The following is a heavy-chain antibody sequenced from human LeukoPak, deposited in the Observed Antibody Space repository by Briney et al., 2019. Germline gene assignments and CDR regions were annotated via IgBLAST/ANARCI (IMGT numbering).Heavy chain of an antibody. CDR1: GFTFSRLA. CDR3: ARELPYYYYGMDV. V-gene: IGHV3-30*03. J-gene: IGHJ6*02. D-gene: IGHD3-10*01. CDR2: ISYDGSDK. Sequence: GGSLRLSCAASGFTFSRLAIHWVRQAPGKGLEWVAVISYDGSDKYYADSVKGRFTISRDNSKDTLYLQMNSLRAEDTAVYYCARELPYYYYGMDVWGQGTTVTVSS.